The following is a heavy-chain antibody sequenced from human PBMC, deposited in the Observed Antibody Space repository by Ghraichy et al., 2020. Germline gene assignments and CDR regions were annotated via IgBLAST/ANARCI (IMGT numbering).Heavy chain of an antibody. D-gene: IGHD5-18*01. Sequence: GGSLRLSCAASGFTFSSYGMHWVRQAPGKGLEWVAVIWYDGSNKYYADSVKGRFTISRDNSKNTLDLQMNSLRAEDTAVYYCARVGYSYGLYYFDYWGQGTLVTVSS. CDR1: GFTFSSYG. CDR3: ARVGYSYGLYYFDY. CDR2: IWYDGSNK. J-gene: IGHJ4*02. V-gene: IGHV3-33*08.